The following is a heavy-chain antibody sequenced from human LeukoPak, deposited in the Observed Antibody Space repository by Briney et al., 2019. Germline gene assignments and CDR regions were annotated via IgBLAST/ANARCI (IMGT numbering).Heavy chain of an antibody. V-gene: IGHV1-69*13. D-gene: IGHD1-1*01. Sequence: SVKVSCKASGGTFSSYAISWVRQAPGQGLEWMGGIIPIFGTANYAQKFQGRVTITADESTSTAYMELSSLRSGDTAVYYCARGTTGTTYYFDYWGQGTLVTVSS. CDR2: IIPIFGTA. CDR1: GGTFSSYA. J-gene: IGHJ4*02. CDR3: ARGTTGTTYYFDY.